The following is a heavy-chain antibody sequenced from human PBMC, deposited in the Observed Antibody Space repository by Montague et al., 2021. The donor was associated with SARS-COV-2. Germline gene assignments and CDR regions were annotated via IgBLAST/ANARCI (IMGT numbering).Heavy chain of an antibody. D-gene: IGHD5-18*01. CDR3: ARGRYGLDCFDI. CDR2: IYYIGST. Sequence: SETLSLTCTVSGGSISSYYWSWIRRPPGKGLEWIGYIYYIGSTNYNPSLKSRVTISLDTSKNQFSLKLNSVTAADTAVYYCARGRYGLDCFDIWGQGTLVTVSS. V-gene: IGHV4-59*01. J-gene: IGHJ3*02. CDR1: GGSISSYY.